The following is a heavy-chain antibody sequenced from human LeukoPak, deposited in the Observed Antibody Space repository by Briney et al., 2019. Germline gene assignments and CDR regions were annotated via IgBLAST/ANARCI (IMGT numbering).Heavy chain of an antibody. CDR1: GGSFSGYY. V-gene: IGHV4-34*01. CDR2: INHSGST. CDR3: ARAGFALAPHRGTPFDY. Sequence: PSETLSLTCAVYGGSFSGYYWSWIRQPPGKGLEWIGEINHSGSTNYNPSLKSRVTISVNTSKNQFSLKLTSVTAADTAVYYCARAGFALAPHRGTPFDYWGQGTLVTVSS. J-gene: IGHJ4*02. D-gene: IGHD6-6*01.